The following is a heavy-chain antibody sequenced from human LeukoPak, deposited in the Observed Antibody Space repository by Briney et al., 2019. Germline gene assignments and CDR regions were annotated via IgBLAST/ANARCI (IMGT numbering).Heavy chain of an antibody. CDR1: GYNFASYW. D-gene: IGHD3-10*01. J-gene: IGHJ4*02. V-gene: IGHV5-51*01. CDR3: ATLVGYGSFFDY. Sequence: GESLKISCKGSGYNFASYWIGWVRHVPGKGLEYMGIIYPGDSDTRYSPSFQGQVTISADKSISTAYLQWSSLKASDTAMYYCATLVGYGSFFDYWGQGTLVTVSS. CDR2: IYPGDSDT.